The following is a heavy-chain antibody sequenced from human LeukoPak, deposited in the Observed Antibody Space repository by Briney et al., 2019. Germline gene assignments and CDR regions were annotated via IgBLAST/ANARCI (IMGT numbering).Heavy chain of an antibody. J-gene: IGHJ4*02. V-gene: IGHV1-3*01. D-gene: IGHD1-26*01. Sequence: ASVKVSCKASGYTFSSYAMHWVRQDPGQKLEWMGWINAGNGNTKYSQKFQGRVTITRDTSASTAYMELSSLISEDTAVYYCARDDPIVGATGDYWGQGTLVTVSS. CDR1: GYTFSSYA. CDR2: INAGNGNT. CDR3: ARDDPIVGATGDY.